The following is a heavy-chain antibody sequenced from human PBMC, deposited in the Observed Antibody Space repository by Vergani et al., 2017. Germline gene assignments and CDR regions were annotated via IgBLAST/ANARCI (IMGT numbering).Heavy chain of an antibody. CDR3: ATPQTVTTGGMEV. Sequence: EVQLVQSGAEVKKPGATMKISCKVSGYTFTDHYMHWVKQAPGKGLEWMGLVDPEDGETIYAEKFKGRVTIAEDTSTDTAHLELSSLRSEETAVYYCATPQTVTTGGMEVWGQGTTVIVSS. V-gene: IGHV1-69-2*01. CDR1: GYTFTDHY. D-gene: IGHD4-17*01. CDR2: VDPEDGET. J-gene: IGHJ6*02.